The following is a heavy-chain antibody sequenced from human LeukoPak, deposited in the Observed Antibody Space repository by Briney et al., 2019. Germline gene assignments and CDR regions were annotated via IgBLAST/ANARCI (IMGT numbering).Heavy chain of an antibody. V-gene: IGHV3-48*01. CDR1: GFTFSSYS. CDR3: ARDGSGSYYNVFY. Sequence: GGSLRLSCAASGFTFSSYSMNWVRQAPGKGLEWVSYISSSSSTIYYADSVKGRFTISRDNAKNSLYLQMNSLRAEDTAVYYCARDGSGSYYNVFYWGQGTLVTVSS. J-gene: IGHJ4*02. D-gene: IGHD3-10*01. CDR2: ISSSSSTI.